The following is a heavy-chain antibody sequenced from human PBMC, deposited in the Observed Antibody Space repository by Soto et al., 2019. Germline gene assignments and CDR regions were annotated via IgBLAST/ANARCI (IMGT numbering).Heavy chain of an antibody. CDR2: IFYSGPT. CDR1: GDSITSGVHY. J-gene: IGHJ6*03. Sequence: SETLSLTCTVSGDSITSGVHYWSWIRQLPGKGLEWIGYIFYSGPTYYNPSLKSRVAISVDTSKNQFSLKLNSVTAADTAVYYCARDRVMLTFGGASEEWG. CDR3: ARDRVMLTFGGASEE. V-gene: IGHV4-31*03. D-gene: IGHD3-16*01.